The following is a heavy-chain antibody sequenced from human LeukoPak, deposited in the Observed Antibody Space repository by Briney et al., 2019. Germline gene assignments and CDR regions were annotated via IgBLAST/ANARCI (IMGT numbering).Heavy chain of an antibody. V-gene: IGHV4-61*02. D-gene: IGHD2-8*01. CDR3: AREALPNGVWRVGWFDP. Sequence: SETLSLTCTVSGGSVSSGSYFWSWIRQSAGRGLEWIGRIDSSGNTNYNPSLKSRVTMSLDTSKNQFSLKLSSVTAADTAVYYCAREALPNGVWRVGWFDPWGQGTLVTVFS. CDR1: GGSVSSGSYF. CDR2: IDSSGNT. J-gene: IGHJ5*02.